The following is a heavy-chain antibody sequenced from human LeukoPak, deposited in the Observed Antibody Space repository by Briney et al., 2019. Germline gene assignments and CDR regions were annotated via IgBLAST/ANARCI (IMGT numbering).Heavy chain of an antibody. CDR2: IYYSGST. J-gene: IGHJ4*02. CDR1: GGSISSGDYY. V-gene: IGHV4-30-4*01. Sequence: EASETLSLTCTVSGGSISSGDYYWSWIRQPPGKGLEWIGYIYYSGSTYYNPSLKSRVTISVDTSKNQFSLKLSSVTAADTAVYYCARGPREYYDSSGYPPIDYWGQGTLVTVSS. CDR3: ARGPREYYDSSGYPPIDY. D-gene: IGHD3-22*01.